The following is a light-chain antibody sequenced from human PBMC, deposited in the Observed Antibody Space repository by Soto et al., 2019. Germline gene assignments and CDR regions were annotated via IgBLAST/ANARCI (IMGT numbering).Light chain of an antibody. CDR1: QDIRTD. V-gene: IGKV1-6*02. Sequence: AIQMTQSPSSLSASVGDRVTITCRASQDIRTDLGWYQQKPGKAPKLLIYAASSLQSGVPSRFSGSGSGTDFTLTISSPQPEDFATYYCLQDYNYPWTFGQGTKVEIK. CDR3: LQDYNYPWT. CDR2: AAS. J-gene: IGKJ1*01.